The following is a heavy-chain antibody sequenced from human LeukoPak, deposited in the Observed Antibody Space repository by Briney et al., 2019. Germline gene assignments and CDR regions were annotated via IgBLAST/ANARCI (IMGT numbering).Heavy chain of an antibody. J-gene: IGHJ5*02. V-gene: IGHV1-2*02. Sequence: GASVKVSCKASGYTFTGYYMHWVRQAPGQGLEWMGWINPNSGGTNYAQKFQGRVTMTRDTSISTAYMELSRLRSDDTAVYYCARARGYCSSTSCYAGGWFDPWGQGTLVTVSS. CDR1: GYTFTGYY. CDR3: ARARGYCSSTSCYAGGWFDP. D-gene: IGHD2-2*01. CDR2: INPNSGGT.